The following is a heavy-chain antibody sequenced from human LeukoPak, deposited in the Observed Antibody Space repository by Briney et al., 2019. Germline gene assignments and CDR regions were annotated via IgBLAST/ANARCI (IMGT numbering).Heavy chain of an antibody. J-gene: IGHJ4*02. V-gene: IGHV1-69*13. CDR2: IIPIFGTA. CDR3: ARDGNVVGAKRWED. CDR1: GGTFSSYA. D-gene: IGHD1-26*01. Sequence: SVKVSCKASGGTFSSYAISWVRQAPGQGLEWMEGIIPIFGTANYAQKFQGRVTITADESTSTAYMELSSLRSEDTAVYYCARDGNVVGAKRWEDWGQGTLVTVSS.